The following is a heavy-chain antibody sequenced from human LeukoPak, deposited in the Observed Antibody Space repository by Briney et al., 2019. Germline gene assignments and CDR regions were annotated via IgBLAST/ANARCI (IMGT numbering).Heavy chain of an antibody. Sequence: PSETLSLTCAVYGGSFSGYYWSWIRQPPGKGLEWIGEINHSGSTNYNPSLKSRVTISVDTSKNQFSLKLSSVTAADTAVYHCARARGGSGSYYELNFDYWGQGTLVTVSS. J-gene: IGHJ4*02. D-gene: IGHD3-10*01. V-gene: IGHV4-34*01. CDR1: GGSFSGYY. CDR2: INHSGST. CDR3: ARARGGSGSYYELNFDY.